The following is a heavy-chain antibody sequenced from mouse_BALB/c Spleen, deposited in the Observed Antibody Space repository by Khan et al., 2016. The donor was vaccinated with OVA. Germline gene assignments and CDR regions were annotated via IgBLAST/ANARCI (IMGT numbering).Heavy chain of an antibody. D-gene: IGHD1-2*01. J-gene: IGHJ3*01. CDR3: ARRNYFGYAFAY. V-gene: IGHV1-77*01. CDR2: ISPGSGDT. Sequence: QVQLKQSGAELARPGASVKLSCKASGYTFTDYYINWVKQRTGQGLEWIGEISPGSGDTYYNEKFKGTATLTAEKSSSTVYMQLSSLTAEASAVYFCARRNYFGYAFAYWGQGTLVTVSA. CDR1: GYTFTDYY.